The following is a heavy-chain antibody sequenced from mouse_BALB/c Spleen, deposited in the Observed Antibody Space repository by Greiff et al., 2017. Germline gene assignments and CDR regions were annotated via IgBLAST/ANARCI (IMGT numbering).Heavy chain of an antibody. CDR2: ISSGGSYT. V-gene: IGHV5-6*01. J-gene: IGHJ2*01. CDR3: ARKTLYYVFDY. Sequence: EVQLVESGGDLVKPGGSLKLSCAASGFTFSSYGMSWVRQTPDKRLEWVATISSGGSYTYYPDSVKGRFTISRDNAKNTLYLQMSSLKSEDTAMYYCARKTLYYVFDYWGQGTTLTVSS. D-gene: IGHD2-1*01. CDR1: GFTFSSYG.